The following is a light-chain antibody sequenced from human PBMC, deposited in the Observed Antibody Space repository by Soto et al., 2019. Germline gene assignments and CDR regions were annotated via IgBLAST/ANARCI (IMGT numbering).Light chain of an antibody. V-gene: IGKV1-5*03. J-gene: IGKJ1*01. Sequence: DIQMTQSPSTLSASVEDRVAITCRASQSISTWLAWYQQKPGKAPKILIYKASNLESGVPSRFSGSGSGTEFTLTISSLQPDDSATYYCQQYNSYWTFGQGTKVDIK. CDR2: KAS. CDR3: QQYNSYWT. CDR1: QSISTW.